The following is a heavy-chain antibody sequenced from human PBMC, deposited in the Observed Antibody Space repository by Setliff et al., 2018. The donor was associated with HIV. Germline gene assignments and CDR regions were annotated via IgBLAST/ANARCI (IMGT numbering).Heavy chain of an antibody. J-gene: IGHJ6*02. D-gene: IGHD2-15*01. Sequence: ASVKVSCKASGYTFTSYAMHWVRQAPGQRLEWMGWINAGNGNTKYSQKFQGRVTITRDTSASTAYMELSSLRSEDTAVYYCARGYCSGGSCSSLYDYYALDVWGQGTTVTVSS. CDR2: INAGNGNT. CDR3: ARGYCSGGSCSSLYDYYALDV. V-gene: IGHV1-3*01. CDR1: GYTFTSYA.